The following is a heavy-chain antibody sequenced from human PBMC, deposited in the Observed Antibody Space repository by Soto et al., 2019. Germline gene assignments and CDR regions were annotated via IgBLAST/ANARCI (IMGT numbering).Heavy chain of an antibody. D-gene: IGHD3-22*01. CDR2: IISSGQI. V-gene: IGHV3-21*01. J-gene: IGHJ5*01. CDR1: TFSFTTYS. Sequence: GGSLRLSRVASTFSFTTYSMNWVRQAPGKGLEWVSSIISSGQIYYADSVKGRFTISRDNANKSLFLQMNSPRAEDTAVYYCARGLEFCDDRTCESINWLDSWGQGTLETVSP. CDR3: ARGLEFCDDRTCESINWLDS.